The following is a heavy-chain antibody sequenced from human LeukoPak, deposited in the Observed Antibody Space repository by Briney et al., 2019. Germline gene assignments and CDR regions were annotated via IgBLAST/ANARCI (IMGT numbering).Heavy chain of an antibody. CDR3: ARGLRNTDTFDI. CDR1: GFTFSSYS. CDR2: ISSSSSYI. V-gene: IGHV3-21*01. Sequence: GGSLRLSCAASGFTFSSYSMNWVRQAPGKGLEWVSSISSSSSYIYYADSLKGRFTISRDNAKNSLYLQMNGLRAEDTAVYYCARGLRNTDTFDIWGQGTMVTVSS. J-gene: IGHJ3*02.